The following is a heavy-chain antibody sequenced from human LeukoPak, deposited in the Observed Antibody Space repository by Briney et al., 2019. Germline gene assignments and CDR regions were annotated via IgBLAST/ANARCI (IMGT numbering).Heavy chain of an antibody. J-gene: IGHJ5*02. Sequence: SETLSLTCSVCGVSINSYYWRWIGRPPGKGLEGMGYIYYSGSTNYNHSLKRRVTISVDTSQNKCSLKLSSVTAADKAVYYCARGIRYCSSNSCYRRFNWFDPWGQGTLVTVSS. CDR1: GVSINSYY. CDR3: ARGIRYCSSNSCYRRFNWFDP. CDR2: IYYSGST. V-gene: IGHV4-59*01. D-gene: IGHD2-2*02.